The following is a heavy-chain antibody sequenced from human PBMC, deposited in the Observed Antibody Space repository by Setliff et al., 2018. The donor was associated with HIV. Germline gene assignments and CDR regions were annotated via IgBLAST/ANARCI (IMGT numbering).Heavy chain of an antibody. CDR2: ISLSGSI. Sequence: SETLSLTCTVSGGSINSGSYYWSWIRQPPGKGLEWIGSISLSGSIYYNPSPSLKSRITISLDTSKTQLSLRLNSVTAADTAVYYCVRTGSSTSWGIYYYYYMDIWGKGSTVTVSS. CDR1: GGSINSGSYY. CDR3: VRTGSSTSWGIYYYYYMDI. J-gene: IGHJ6*03. V-gene: IGHV4-39*01. D-gene: IGHD3-10*01.